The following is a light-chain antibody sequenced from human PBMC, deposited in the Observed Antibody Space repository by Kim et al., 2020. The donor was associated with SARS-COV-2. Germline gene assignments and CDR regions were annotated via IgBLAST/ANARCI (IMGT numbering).Light chain of an antibody. CDR3: QSYDNDGNQV. J-gene: IGLJ3*02. Sequence: NTVTISCTRSSGTILSNYVQWYQQRPGSAPIAVVFEDSERPSGVPARFSGSVDSSSNSASLTISGLKTEDEADYYCQSYDNDGNQVFGGGTKLTVL. V-gene: IGLV6-57*03. CDR2: EDS. CDR1: SGTILSNY.